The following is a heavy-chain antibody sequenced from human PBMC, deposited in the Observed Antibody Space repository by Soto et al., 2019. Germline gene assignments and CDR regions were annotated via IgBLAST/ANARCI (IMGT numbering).Heavy chain of an antibody. CDR2: ISYDGSNK. CDR3: AKVVGGWYPTYDY. J-gene: IGHJ4*02. D-gene: IGHD6-19*01. Sequence: QVQLVESGGGVVQPGRSLRLSCAASGFTFSSYGMHWVRQAPGKGLEWVAVISYDGSNKYYADSVKGRFTISRDNSKNTLYLQMNSLRAADTAVYYCAKVVGGWYPTYDYWGQGTLVTVSS. CDR1: GFTFSSYG. V-gene: IGHV3-30*18.